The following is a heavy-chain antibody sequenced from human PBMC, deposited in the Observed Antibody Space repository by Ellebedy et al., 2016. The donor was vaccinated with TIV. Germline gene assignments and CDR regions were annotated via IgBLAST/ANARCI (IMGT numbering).Heavy chain of an antibody. J-gene: IGHJ6*02. CDR2: MYSDGSA. D-gene: IGHD2/OR15-2a*01. CDR1: GLSVSIKY. V-gene: IGHV3-53*01. CDR3: TGEHFYSLNV. Sequence: GESLKISCAASGLSVSIKYMSWVRQASGKGLEWVSDMYSDGSAFYEDSVKGRFTISRDISRNTVDLQMNSLRAEDTAVYYCTGEHFYSLNVWGQGTTVTVSS.